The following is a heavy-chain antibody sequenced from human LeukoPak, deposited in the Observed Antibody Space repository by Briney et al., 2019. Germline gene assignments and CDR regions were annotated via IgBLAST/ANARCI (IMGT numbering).Heavy chain of an antibody. CDR1: GGSFSGYY. CDR2: INHSGSP. Sequence: SETLSLTCAVYGGSFSGYYWSWIRQPPGKGLEWFGEINHSGSPDYNPSLMSRVTISVDASKNQFSLKLSSVTAADTAVYYCARSPPNYDSSGYYDHFDYWGQGTLVTVSS. D-gene: IGHD3-22*01. CDR3: ARSPPNYDSSGYYDHFDY. J-gene: IGHJ4*02. V-gene: IGHV4-34*01.